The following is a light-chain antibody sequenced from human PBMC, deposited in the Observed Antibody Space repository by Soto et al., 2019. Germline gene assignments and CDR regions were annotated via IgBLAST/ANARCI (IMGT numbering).Light chain of an antibody. CDR1: QGITRY. CDR2: FAS. V-gene: IGKV1-17*03. J-gene: IGKJ1*01. Sequence: DIQMTQSPSVMSASIGNAITITCRASQGITRYLAWFQQHPGKVPKRLIYFASTSQSGVPSRCSASGSGTQFTLTFNGLQTEDFATYYCLQYSNFPWTFGQGTKVEI. CDR3: LQYSNFPWT.